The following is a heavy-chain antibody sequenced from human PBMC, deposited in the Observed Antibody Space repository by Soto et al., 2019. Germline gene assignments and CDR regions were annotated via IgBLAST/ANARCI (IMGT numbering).Heavy chain of an antibody. CDR3: ARGWLYYYDSSGSPHFDY. D-gene: IGHD3-22*01. J-gene: IGHJ4*02. CDR2: IYYSGST. CDR1: GGSISSGGYS. V-gene: IGHV4-30-2*05. Sequence: SETLSLTCAVSGGSISSGGYSWSWIRQPPGKGLEWIGYIYYSGSTYYNPSLKSRVTISVDTSKNQFSLKLSSVTAADTAVYYCARGWLYYYDSSGSPHFDYWGQGTLVTVSS.